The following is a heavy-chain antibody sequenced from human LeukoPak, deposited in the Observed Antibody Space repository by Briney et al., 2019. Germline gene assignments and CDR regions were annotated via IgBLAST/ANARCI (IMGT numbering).Heavy chain of an antibody. Sequence: PSETLSLTCTVSGGSISSGDYYWSWIRRPPGKGLEWVGYIYYSGSTYYNPSLKSRVTISVDTSKNQFSLKLSSVTAADTAVYYCARGPAVDKTVTTGFDYWGQGTLVTVSS. D-gene: IGHD4-17*01. CDR3: ARGPAVDKTVTTGFDY. CDR1: GGSISSGDYY. CDR2: IYYSGST. J-gene: IGHJ4*02. V-gene: IGHV4-30-4*01.